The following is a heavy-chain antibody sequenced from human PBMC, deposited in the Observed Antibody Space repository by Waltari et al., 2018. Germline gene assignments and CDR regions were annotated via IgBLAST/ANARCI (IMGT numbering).Heavy chain of an antibody. CDR1: GFAFNSYA. V-gene: IGHV3-30-3*01. CDR2: ISFDGYNQ. J-gene: IGHJ4*02. D-gene: IGHD2-2*02. CDR3: ARVGYCSSTGCYTSGAFDY. Sequence: QVPLGESGGGVVQPGGSLRLPCAASGFAFNSYAIHWVRQAPGKGREWVAVISFDGYNQNYADSVRGRFTISKDSSRRTVYLQMNSLRPDDTAVYYCARVGYCSSTGCYTSGAFDYWGQGTPVIVSS.